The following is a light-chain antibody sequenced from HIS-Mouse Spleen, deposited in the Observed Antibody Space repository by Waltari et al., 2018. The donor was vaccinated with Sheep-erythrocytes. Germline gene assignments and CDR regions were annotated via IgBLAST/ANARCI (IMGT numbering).Light chain of an antibody. J-gene: IGKJ5*01. V-gene: IGKV3-15*01. CDR3: QQYGSSPRT. Sequence: EIVMTQSPATLSVSPGERATLSCRASQSVSSNLAWYQQKPGQAPRLLIYAASSLQSGVPSRFSGSGSGTDFTLTISSLQPEDFAVYYCQQYGSSPRTFGQGTRLEIK. CDR2: AAS. CDR1: QSVSSN.